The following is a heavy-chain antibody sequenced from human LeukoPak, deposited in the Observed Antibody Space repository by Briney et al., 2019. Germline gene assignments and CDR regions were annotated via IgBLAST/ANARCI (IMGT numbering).Heavy chain of an antibody. D-gene: IGHD3-22*01. V-gene: IGHV3-23*01. CDR2: ISGSGGST. J-gene: IGHJ4*02. Sequence: GGSLRLSCAASGFTFSSYAMSWVRQAPGKGLEWVSAISGSGGSTSYAYSVKGRFTISRDNSKNTLYLQMNSLRAEDTAVYYCAKFDSSGYPRAPLGYWGQGTLVTVSS. CDR1: GFTFSSYA. CDR3: AKFDSSGYPRAPLGY.